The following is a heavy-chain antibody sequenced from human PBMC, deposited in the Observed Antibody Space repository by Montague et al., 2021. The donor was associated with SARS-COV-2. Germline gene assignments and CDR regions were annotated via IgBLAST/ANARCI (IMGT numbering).Heavy chain of an antibody. J-gene: IGHJ3*02. CDR1: GASVGSSD. D-gene: IGHD1-14*01. Sequence: SETVSLTCTVSGASVGSSDWGWIRQSPGKGLEWIGYFYSVGSTDYNPPLKSRATISRDTSKNQFSLKVRSVTAADTAVYYCARETMTADAFDIWGQGTMVAVSS. CDR2: FYSVGST. CDR3: ARETMTADAFDI. V-gene: IGHV4-59*02.